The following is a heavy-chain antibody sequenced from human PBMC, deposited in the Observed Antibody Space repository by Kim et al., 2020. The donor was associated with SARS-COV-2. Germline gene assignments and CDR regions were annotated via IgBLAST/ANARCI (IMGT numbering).Heavy chain of an antibody. CDR1: GYTFTSYG. CDR2: IGAYNGNT. CDR3: ARRPWVGVTPGAFDI. D-gene: IGHD1-26*01. V-gene: IGHV1-18*01. Sequence: ASVKVSCKASGYTFTSYGISWVRQAPGQGLEWMGWIGAYNGNTNYAQKLQGRVTMTTDTSTSTAYMELRSLRSDDTAVYYCARRPWVGVTPGAFDIWGQGTMVTVSS. J-gene: IGHJ3*02.